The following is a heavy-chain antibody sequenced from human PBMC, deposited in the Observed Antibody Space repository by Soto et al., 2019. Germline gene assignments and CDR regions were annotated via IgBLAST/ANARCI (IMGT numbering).Heavy chain of an antibody. CDR3: ARAVVLTFTRFYDMDV. CDR1: GGTFSSYS. CDR2: LIPMFGTT. J-gene: IGHJ6*02. V-gene: IGHV1-69*18. D-gene: IGHD3-9*01. Sequence: QVQLVQSGAEVKTPGSSVKVSCKASGGTFSSYSINWVRQAPGQGLEWMGRLIPMFGTTDYAQRFQARVTFTADESTSTASMEVTNLTSEDTAVYYCARAVVLTFTRFYDMDVWGQGTTATVSS.